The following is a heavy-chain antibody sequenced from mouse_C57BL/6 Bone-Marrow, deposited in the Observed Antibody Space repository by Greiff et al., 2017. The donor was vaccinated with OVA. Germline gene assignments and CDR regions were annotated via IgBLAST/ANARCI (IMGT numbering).Heavy chain of an antibody. Sequence: QVQLQQPGAELVKPGASVKLSCKASGYTFTSYWMQWVKQRPGPGLEWIGEIDPSDSYSNYNQKFKGKATLTVDTSSSTAYMQLSSLTSADSAVYYCARDYYYGSNWYFDVWGTGTTVTVSS. CDR1: GYTFTSYW. CDR3: ARDYYYGSNWYFDV. V-gene: IGHV1-50*01. D-gene: IGHD1-1*01. J-gene: IGHJ1*03. CDR2: IDPSDSYS.